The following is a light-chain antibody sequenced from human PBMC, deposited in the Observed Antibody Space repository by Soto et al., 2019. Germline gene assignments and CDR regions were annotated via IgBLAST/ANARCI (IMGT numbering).Light chain of an antibody. CDR2: DAS. CDR1: QSVSSY. CDR3: QQRSNWPPT. V-gene: IGKV3-11*01. Sequence: EIVLTQSPATLSLSPGERATLSCRASQSVSSYLAWYQQKPGQAPRLLIYDASNRATGIPARFSGSGSGTDFTLTISSLAPEEFAVYYCQQRSNWPPTFGQGTKVEIK. J-gene: IGKJ1*01.